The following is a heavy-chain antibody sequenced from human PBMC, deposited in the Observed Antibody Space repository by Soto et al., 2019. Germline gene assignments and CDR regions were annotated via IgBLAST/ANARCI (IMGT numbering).Heavy chain of an antibody. CDR3: AINEGRDVSTFDY. CDR2: IIPIFGTA. D-gene: IGHD3-10*02. CDR1: GGIFTRYD. V-gene: IGHV1-69*13. J-gene: IGHJ4*02. Sequence: SVKVSCKASGGIFTRYDIRWVRQAPGQGLEWMGAIIPIFGTANYAQKFQGRVTITADATTSTAYMELSSLRSEDTAMYYCAINEGRDVSTFDYWGQGTLVTVSS.